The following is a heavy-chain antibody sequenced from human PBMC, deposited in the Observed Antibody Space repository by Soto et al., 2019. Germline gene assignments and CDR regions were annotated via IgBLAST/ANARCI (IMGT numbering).Heavy chain of an antibody. CDR2: ISSSSDNI. J-gene: IGHJ4*02. V-gene: IGHV3-48*02. D-gene: IGHD2-21*02. CDR3: ARLPKGSLVTA. Sequence: LRLSCVASGFRFSDHSMTWVRQSSGKGLQWIAYISSSSDNIYYAESVRGRFTVSRDNAKNALFLEMNSLRDDDTATYYCARLPKGSLVTAWGQGTRVTVSS. CDR1: GFRFSDHS.